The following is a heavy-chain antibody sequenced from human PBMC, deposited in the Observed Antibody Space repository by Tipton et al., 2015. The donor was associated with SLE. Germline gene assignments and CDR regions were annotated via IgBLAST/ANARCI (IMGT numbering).Heavy chain of an antibody. CDR2: ITPIFNTA. D-gene: IGHD4/OR15-4a*01. V-gene: IGHV1-69*05. CDR1: GGTFSRYA. J-gene: IGHJ4*02. CDR3: ARSRGANGPDY. Sequence: QLVQSGAEVKKPGSSVKVSCKASGGTFSRYAINWVRQAPGQGLEWMGGITPIFNTAKYAQKFQGRVTITTDESTSTAYMELRSLTSDDTAVYYCARSRGANGPDYWGQGTLVTVSS.